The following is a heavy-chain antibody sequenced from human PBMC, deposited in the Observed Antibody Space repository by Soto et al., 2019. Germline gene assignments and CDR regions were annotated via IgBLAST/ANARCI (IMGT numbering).Heavy chain of an antibody. CDR1: GGSITSSY. D-gene: IGHD4-17*01. CDR3: ARSPAYGDYANPDT. CDR2: IHSTRSP. V-gene: IGHV4-4*07. Sequence: PSETLSLTCTVSGGSITSSYWSWIRQPAGKGLEWIGRIHSTRSPNYNPSLKSRVTMSVDTSKNQFSLKLNLTSVTAADTAVYYCARSPAYGDYANPDTWGQGTLVTLSS. J-gene: IGHJ5*02.